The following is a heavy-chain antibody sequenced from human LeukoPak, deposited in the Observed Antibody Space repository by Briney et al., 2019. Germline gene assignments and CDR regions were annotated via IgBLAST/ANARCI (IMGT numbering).Heavy chain of an antibody. CDR1: GFTFSNAW. CDR3: TRVYASSCSSTSCPYDAFDI. V-gene: IGHV3-49*04. CDR2: IRSNAYGGTT. J-gene: IGHJ3*02. D-gene: IGHD2-2*01. Sequence: PGGSLRLSCAASGFTFSNAWMSWVRQAPGKGLEWVGFIRSNAYGGTTEYAASVKGRFTISRDDSKIIAYLQMNSLKPEDTAVYYCTRVYASSCSSTSCPYDAFDIWGQGTMVTVSS.